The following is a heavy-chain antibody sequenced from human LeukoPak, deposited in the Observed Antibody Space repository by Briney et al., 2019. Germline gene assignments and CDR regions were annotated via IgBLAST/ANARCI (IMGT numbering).Heavy chain of an antibody. Sequence: SETLSLTCTVSGGSISSGSYYWSWIRQPAGKGLEWIGRIYTSGSTNYNPSLKSRVTISVDTSKNQFSLKLSSVTAADTAVYYCARDRLRYFDWLHGGGWWFDPWGQGTLVTVSS. D-gene: IGHD3-9*01. CDR3: ARDRLRYFDWLHGGGWWFDP. J-gene: IGHJ5*02. V-gene: IGHV4-61*02. CDR2: IYTSGST. CDR1: GGSISSGSYY.